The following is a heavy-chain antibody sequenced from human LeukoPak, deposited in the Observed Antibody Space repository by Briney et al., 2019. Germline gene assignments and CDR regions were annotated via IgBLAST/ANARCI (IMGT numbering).Heavy chain of an antibody. CDR1: GYTFSGHF. Sequence: ASVKVSCKASGYTFSGHFLHWIRQAPGQRLEWVGWVNPNTGVTNYAQKFQGRVTMTRDASVSTAYMELTRLTSDDTALYYCARWLQLAGVFDFWGQGSLVTVSS. V-gene: IGHV1-2*02. J-gene: IGHJ4*02. CDR3: ARWLQLAGVFDF. D-gene: IGHD5-24*01. CDR2: VNPNTGVT.